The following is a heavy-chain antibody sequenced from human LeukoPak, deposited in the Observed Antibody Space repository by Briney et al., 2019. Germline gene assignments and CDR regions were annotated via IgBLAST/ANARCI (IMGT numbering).Heavy chain of an antibody. CDR2: MSSDGSTI. V-gene: IGHV3-74*01. D-gene: IGHD6-13*01. Sequence: PXGSLRLSCTASGFTFSSYWMHWVRQAPGKGLVWVSHMSSDGSTISYADSVKGRFTISRDNAKSTVYLQMNSLRAEDTAVYYCARDLGVADFWGQGTLVTVSS. CDR3: ARDLGVADF. CDR1: GFTFSSYW. J-gene: IGHJ4*02.